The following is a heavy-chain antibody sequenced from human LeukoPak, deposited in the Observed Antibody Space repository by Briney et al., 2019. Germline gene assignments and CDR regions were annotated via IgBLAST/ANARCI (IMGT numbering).Heavy chain of an antibody. CDR1: GFTFSSYS. D-gene: IGHD1-26*01. CDR3: AKVGATSVILDY. J-gene: IGHJ4*02. V-gene: IGHV3-21*04. Sequence: GSLRLSCAASGFTFSSYSMNWVRPAPGKGLEWVSSISSSSSYIYYADSVKGRFTISRDNAKNSLYLQMNSLRAEDTAVYYCAKVGATSVILDYWGQGTLVTVSS. CDR2: ISSSSSYI.